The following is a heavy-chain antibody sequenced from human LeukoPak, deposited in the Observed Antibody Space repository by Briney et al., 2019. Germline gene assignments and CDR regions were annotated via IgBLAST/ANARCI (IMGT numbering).Heavy chain of an antibody. CDR1: GFTFSSYA. V-gene: IGHV3-30*04. CDR2: ISYDGSNK. J-gene: IGHJ4*02. D-gene: IGHD2-8*01. CDR3: ARDPSNGLKDY. Sequence: GGSLRLSCAASGFTFSSYAMHWVRQAPGKGLEWVAVISYDGSNKYYADSVKGRFTISRDNSKNTLYLQMNSLRAEDTAVYYCARDPSNGLKDYWGQGTLVTVSS.